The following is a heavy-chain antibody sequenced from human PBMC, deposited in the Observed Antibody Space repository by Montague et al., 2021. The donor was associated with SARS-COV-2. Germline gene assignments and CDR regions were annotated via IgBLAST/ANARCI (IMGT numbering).Heavy chain of an antibody. Sequence: SETLSLTCAVYGGSFSNKYWTWIRQPPGKGLEWIGEINHTGNTNYKPSLKRRVTISVDTSKNQFSLKVSSVTAADTAVYYCARGLVSGSYYLGLDYWGQGTLVTVSS. D-gene: IGHD1-26*01. J-gene: IGHJ4*02. V-gene: IGHV4-34*01. CDR3: ARGLVSGSYYLGLDY. CDR2: INHTGNT. CDR1: GGSFSNKY.